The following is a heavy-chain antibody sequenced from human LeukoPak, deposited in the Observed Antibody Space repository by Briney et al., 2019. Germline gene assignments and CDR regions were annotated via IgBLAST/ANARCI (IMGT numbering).Heavy chain of an antibody. J-gene: IGHJ4*02. CDR1: GYSFTNYW. V-gene: IGHV5-51*01. CDR2: IYPGDSEI. D-gene: IGHD6-13*01. Sequence: GESLKIYCKGSGYSFTNYWIGWVRQMPGKGLEWMGIIYPGDSEIRYSPSFQGLVTISADKSISTAYLQWGSLEASDTAMYFCARQHGSSWYSYFDYWGQGTLVTVSS. CDR3: ARQHGSSWYSYFDY.